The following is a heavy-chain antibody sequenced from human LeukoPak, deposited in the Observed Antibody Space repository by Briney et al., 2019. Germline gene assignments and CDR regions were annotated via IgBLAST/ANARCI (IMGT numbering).Heavy chain of an antibody. Sequence: SETLSLTCTVSGGSISSSSYYWGWIRQPPGKGLEWIGSIYYSGSTYYNPSLKSRVTISVDTSKNQFSLKLSSVTAADTAVYYCARDHFPSSGSYTNWFDPWGQGTLVTVSS. V-gene: IGHV4-39*07. CDR2: IYYSGST. J-gene: IGHJ5*02. D-gene: IGHD1-26*01. CDR3: ARDHFPSSGSYTNWFDP. CDR1: GGSISSSSYY.